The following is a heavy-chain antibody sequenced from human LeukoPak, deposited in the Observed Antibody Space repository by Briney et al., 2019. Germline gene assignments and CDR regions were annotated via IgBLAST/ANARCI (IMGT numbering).Heavy chain of an antibody. CDR2: IYPGDSDT. CDR3: ARRAGAYYYYGMDV. CDR1: GYLFISYW. Sequence: GASLQISCQASGYLFISYWIGWVRQMPGKGLEWMGIIYPGDSDTRYSPSFQGQVTISADKSISTACLQWSSLKASDTAMYYCARRAGAYYYYGMDVWGQGTTVTVSS. V-gene: IGHV5-51*01. J-gene: IGHJ6*01. D-gene: IGHD6-19*01.